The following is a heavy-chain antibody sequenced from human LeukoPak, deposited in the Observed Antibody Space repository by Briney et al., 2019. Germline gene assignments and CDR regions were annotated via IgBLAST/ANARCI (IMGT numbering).Heavy chain of an antibody. CDR3: AHRFYDFWSGYTPGYMDV. CDR1: GFSLSTSGVG. CDR2: IYWDDDK. Sequence: SGPTLVNPTQTPTLTCTFSGFSLSTSGVGVGWIRQPPGKALEWLALIYWDDDKRYSPSLKSRLTITKDTSKNQVVLTMTNMDPVDTATYYCAHRFYDFWSGYTPGYMDVWGKGTTVTDSS. V-gene: IGHV2-5*02. D-gene: IGHD3-3*01. J-gene: IGHJ6*03.